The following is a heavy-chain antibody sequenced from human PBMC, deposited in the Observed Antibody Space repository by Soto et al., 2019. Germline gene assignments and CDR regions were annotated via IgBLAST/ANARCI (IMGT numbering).Heavy chain of an antibody. CDR2: ISYDGSNK. CDR3: AKDSGVAASLDY. J-gene: IGHJ4*02. CDR1: GFTFSSYG. D-gene: IGHD2-15*01. Sequence: HPGGSLRLSCAASGFTFSSYGMHWVRQAPGKGLEWVAVISYDGSNKYYADSVKGRFTISRDNSKNTLYLQMNSLRAEDTAVYYCAKDSGVAASLDYWGQGTLVTVSS. V-gene: IGHV3-30*18.